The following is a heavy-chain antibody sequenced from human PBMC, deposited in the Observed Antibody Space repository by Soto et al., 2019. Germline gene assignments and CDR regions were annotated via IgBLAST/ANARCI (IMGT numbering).Heavy chain of an antibody. CDR2: ISYSGST. V-gene: IGHV4-59*01. J-gene: IGHJ6*02. CDR3: ARTLGYCSSTSCYESYYYYYGMDV. Sequence: QVQLQESDPGLVKPSETLSLTCTVSGGFISTYYWSWIRQPPGKGLEWIGYISYSGSTNYNPSLKSRVTISVDTSKNQFSLKLSSVTAADTAVYYCARTLGYCSSTSCYESYYYYYGMDVWGQGTTVTVSS. CDR1: GGFISTYY. D-gene: IGHD2-2*01.